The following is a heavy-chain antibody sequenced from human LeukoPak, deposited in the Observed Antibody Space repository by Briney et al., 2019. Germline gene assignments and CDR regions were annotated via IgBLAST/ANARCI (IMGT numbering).Heavy chain of an antibody. CDR3: AKASAMIVVVSKHFDY. CDR2: INPSGGSR. J-gene: IGHJ4*02. D-gene: IGHD3-22*01. V-gene: IGHV1-46*01. Sequence: ASVKVSCKASGYTFTNYYIHWVRQAPGQGLEWMGIINPSGGSRTYAQKFQGRVTMTRDMSTSTVYMELSSLRSEDTAVYYCAKASAMIVVVSKHFDYWGQGTLVTVSS. CDR1: GYTFTNYY.